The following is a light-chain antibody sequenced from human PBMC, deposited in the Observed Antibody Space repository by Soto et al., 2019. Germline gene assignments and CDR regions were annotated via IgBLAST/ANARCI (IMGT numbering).Light chain of an antibody. Sequence: PGIGPTLSCRASVSVSTSLAWDQHTPGQAPRLLIYDASNRATGIPDRFSGSGSGTDFTLTISRLEPEDFAVYYCQQYGSSGTFGQGTKVDIK. J-gene: IGKJ1*01. CDR1: VSVSTS. CDR3: QQYGSSGT. V-gene: IGKV3-20*01. CDR2: DAS.